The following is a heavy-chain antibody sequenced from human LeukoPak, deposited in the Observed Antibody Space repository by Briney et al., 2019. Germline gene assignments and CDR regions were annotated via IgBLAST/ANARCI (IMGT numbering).Heavy chain of an antibody. Sequence: ASVKVSCKASGYTFTSYDINWVRQATGQGLEWMGWMNPNSGNTGYAQKFQGRVTMTEDTSTDTAYMELSSLRSEDTAVYYCATAMGSGSYPLYWGQGTLVTVSS. CDR1: GYTFTSYD. CDR2: MNPNSGNT. D-gene: IGHD1-26*01. J-gene: IGHJ4*02. V-gene: IGHV1-8*01. CDR3: ATAMGSGSYPLY.